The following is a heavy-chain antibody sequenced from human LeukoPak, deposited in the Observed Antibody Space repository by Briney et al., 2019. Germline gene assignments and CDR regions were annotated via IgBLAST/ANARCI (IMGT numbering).Heavy chain of an antibody. D-gene: IGHD1-7*01. Sequence: GGSLRLSCAASGFTFSSYWMSWVRQAPGKGLEWVSSISSSSSYIYYADSVKGRFTISRDNAKNSLYLQMNSLRAEDTAVYYCARDSDWNYDYWGQGTLVTVSS. J-gene: IGHJ4*02. CDR3: ARDSDWNYDY. V-gene: IGHV3-21*01. CDR1: GFTFSSYW. CDR2: ISSSSSYI.